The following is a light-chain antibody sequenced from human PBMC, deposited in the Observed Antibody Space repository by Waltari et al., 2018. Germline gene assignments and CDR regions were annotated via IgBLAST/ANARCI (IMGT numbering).Light chain of an antibody. CDR1: KLGDKY. J-gene: IGLJ2*01. CDR2: QHN. CDR3: QAWDSSTHVV. Sequence: SYELTQPPSVSVSPGQTASITCSGDKLGDKYASWYQQKPGQSLVLVSYQHNTPPSGIPERVSASNSGNTATLTISGTQAMDEADYSCQAWDSSTHVVFGGGTKLTVL. V-gene: IGLV3-1*01.